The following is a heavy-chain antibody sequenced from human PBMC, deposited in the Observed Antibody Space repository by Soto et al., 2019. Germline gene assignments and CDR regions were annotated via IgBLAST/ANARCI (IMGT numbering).Heavy chain of an antibody. CDR3: ARAGENYGSGTFSPPLRYYFNS. Sequence: QVQLVQSGTEVKKPGASVNVSCKASGYTFTTHYMHWVRQAPGQGLEWMGIINPSGGRTTYALKFQGRVTMTSDTSTNTVYVELTSLRSGDTAIYFCARAGENYGSGTFSPPLRYYFNSWGQGTLVTVSS. D-gene: IGHD3-10*01. J-gene: IGHJ4*02. CDR1: GYTFTTHY. CDR2: INPSGGRT. V-gene: IGHV1-46*01.